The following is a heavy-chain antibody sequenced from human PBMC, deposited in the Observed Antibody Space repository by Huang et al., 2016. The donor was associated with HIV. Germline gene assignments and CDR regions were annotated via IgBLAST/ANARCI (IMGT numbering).Heavy chain of an antibody. CDR2: ISRSSSYI. Sequence: EVKLVESGGGLVKPGGSLRLSCAASGFTFSTYTMNWVRQAPGKGLGGVSSISRSSSYIYYADSVKGRFTISRDNAKSSLYLQMNSLRAEDTATYYCAREDDLASSGYYGSFDYWGQGTLVTVSS. D-gene: IGHD3-22*01. CDR3: AREDDLASSGYYGSFDY. V-gene: IGHV3-21*01. CDR1: GFTFSTYT. J-gene: IGHJ4*02.